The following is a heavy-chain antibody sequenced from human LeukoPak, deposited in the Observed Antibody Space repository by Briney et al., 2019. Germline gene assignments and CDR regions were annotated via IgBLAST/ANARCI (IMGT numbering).Heavy chain of an antibody. J-gene: IGHJ1*01. D-gene: IGHD6-6*01. Sequence: SETLSLTCTVSGGSISSSSYYWGWIRQPPGKGLEWIGSIYYSGSTYYNPSLKSRVAISVDTSKNQLSLKLSSVTAADTAVYYCARRFSGYSSSNVYFQHWGQGTLVTVSS. V-gene: IGHV4-39*01. CDR2: IYYSGST. CDR3: ARRFSGYSSSNVYFQH. CDR1: GGSISSSSYY.